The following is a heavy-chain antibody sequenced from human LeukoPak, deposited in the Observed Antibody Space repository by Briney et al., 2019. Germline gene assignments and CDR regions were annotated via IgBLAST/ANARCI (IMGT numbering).Heavy chain of an antibody. CDR3: AREVAQVYCSSTSCYWSTEFDP. CDR1: GGSISNYY. Sequence: SETLSLTCTVSGGSISNYYWSWIRQPPGKGLEWIGYIYSSGSTNYNPSLKSRVTMSVDTSKNQFSLKLSSVTAADTAVYYCAREVAQVYCSSTSCYWSTEFDPWGQGTLVTVSS. J-gene: IGHJ5*02. CDR2: IYSSGST. D-gene: IGHD2-2*01. V-gene: IGHV4-59*12.